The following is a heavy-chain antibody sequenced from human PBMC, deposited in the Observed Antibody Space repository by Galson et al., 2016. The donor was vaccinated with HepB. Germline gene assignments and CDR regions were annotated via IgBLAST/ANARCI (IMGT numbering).Heavy chain of an antibody. J-gene: IGHJ4*02. CDR1: GFSFNSHA. D-gene: IGHD5-24*01. V-gene: IGHV3-33*01. CDR3: ARDRVEVYKKASYYLDY. Sequence: SLRLSCAASGFSFNSHAMHWVRQAPGKGRERVAVIWYDGSHEYSVDSARGRLTISRDNSKNTLYLQMNSLRAEDTAVYYCARDRVEVYKKASYYLDYWGQGTRVTVS. CDR2: IWYDGSHE.